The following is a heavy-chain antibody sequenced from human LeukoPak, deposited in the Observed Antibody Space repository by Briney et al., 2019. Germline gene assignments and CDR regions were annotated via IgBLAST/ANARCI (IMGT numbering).Heavy chain of an antibody. D-gene: IGHD3-10*01. V-gene: IGHV3-21*01. Sequence: KPGGSLRLSCAASGFTFSSYSMNWVRQAPGKGLEWVSSISSSSSYIYYADSVKGRFTISRDNAKNSLYLQMNSLRAEDTAVYYCARFVGSSVTDAFDIWGQGTMVTVSS. CDR1: GFTFSSYS. J-gene: IGHJ3*02. CDR2: ISSSSSYI. CDR3: ARFVGSSVTDAFDI.